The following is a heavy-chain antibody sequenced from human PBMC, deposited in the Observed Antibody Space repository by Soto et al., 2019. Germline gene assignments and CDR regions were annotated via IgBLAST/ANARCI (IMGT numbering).Heavy chain of an antibody. CDR2: IIPIFGTA. CDR3: ARVPPAXXXXDCYQYYYGMDV. V-gene: IGHV1-69*01. Sequence: QVQLVQSGAEVKKPGSSVKVSCKASGGTFSSYAISWVRQAPGQGLEWMGGIIPIFGTANYAQKFQGRVTITADESTSTAYMELSSLXSXDTAVYYCARVPPAXXXXDCYQYYYGMDVWGQGTTVTVSS. J-gene: IGHJ6*02. D-gene: IGHD2-21*02. CDR1: GGTFSSYA.